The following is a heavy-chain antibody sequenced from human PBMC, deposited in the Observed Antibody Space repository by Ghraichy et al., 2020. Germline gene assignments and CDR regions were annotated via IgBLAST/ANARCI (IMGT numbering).Heavy chain of an antibody. CDR3: ARHLYYYDSSGYALDAFDI. J-gene: IGHJ3*02. CDR2: IYYSGST. D-gene: IGHD3-22*01. V-gene: IGHV4-39*01. Sequence: SETLSLTCTVSGGSISSSSYYWGWIRQPPGKGLEWIGSIYYSGSTYYNPSLKSRVTISVDTSKNQFSLKLSSVTAADTAVYYCARHLYYYDSSGYALDAFDIWGQGTMVTVSS. CDR1: GGSISSSSYY.